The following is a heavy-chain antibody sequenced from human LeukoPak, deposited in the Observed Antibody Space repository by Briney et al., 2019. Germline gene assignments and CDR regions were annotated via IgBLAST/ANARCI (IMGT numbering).Heavy chain of an antibody. CDR1: GYTFTNHA. J-gene: IGHJ5*02. CDR2: INTNTGNP. CDR3: ARDSPVLLET. V-gene: IGHV7-4-1*02. D-gene: IGHD3-10*01. Sequence: ASVKVSCKASGYTFTNHAINWVRQAPGQGLEWMGWINTNTGNPTYAQGFTGRFVFSLDTSVSTAYLQISSLKAEDTAVYYCARDSPVLLETWGQGTLVTVSS.